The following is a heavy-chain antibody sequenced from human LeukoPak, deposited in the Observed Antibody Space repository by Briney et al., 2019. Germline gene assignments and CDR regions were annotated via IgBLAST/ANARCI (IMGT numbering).Heavy chain of an antibody. CDR3: ARGSDYFDY. Sequence: SETLSLTCAVSGGSISSADFYWSWIRQHPGKGLEWIGFIYYSGSAYYNPSLKSRVSISVDTSKNQFSLTLNSVTVADTAVYYCARGSDYFDYWGQGTLVTVSS. CDR1: GGSISSADFY. V-gene: IGHV4-31*11. J-gene: IGHJ4*02. CDR2: IYYSGSA.